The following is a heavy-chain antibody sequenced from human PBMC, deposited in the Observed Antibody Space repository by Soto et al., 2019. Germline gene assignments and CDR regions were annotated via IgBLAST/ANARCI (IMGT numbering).Heavy chain of an antibody. Sequence: SETLSLTCTVSGGSISSYYWSWIRQPPGKGLEWIGYIYYSGSTNYNPSLKSRVTISVDTSKNQFSLKLSSVTAADTAVYYCARHDAAYSGYAPVDYWGQGTLVTVSS. CDR1: GGSISSYY. CDR3: ARHDAAYSGYAPVDY. D-gene: IGHD5-12*01. CDR2: IYYSGST. V-gene: IGHV4-59*08. J-gene: IGHJ4*02.